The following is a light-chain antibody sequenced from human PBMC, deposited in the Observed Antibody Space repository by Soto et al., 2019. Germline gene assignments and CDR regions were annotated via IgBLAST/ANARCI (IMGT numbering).Light chain of an antibody. CDR3: SIYTTSSGYV. V-gene: IGLV2-18*01. Sequence: VLTQPPSVSGSPGQSVTISCTGTSNDVGSYNRVSWFQQPPGTAPKLIIYEVSNRPSGVPDRFSGSKSGNTASLTISGLQAEDETDYYCSIYTTSSGYVFGTGTKVTVL. CDR1: SNDVGSYNR. J-gene: IGLJ1*01. CDR2: EVS.